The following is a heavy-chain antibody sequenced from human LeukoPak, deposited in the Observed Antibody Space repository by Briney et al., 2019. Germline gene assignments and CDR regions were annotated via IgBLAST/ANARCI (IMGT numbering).Heavy chain of an antibody. Sequence: GGSLRLSCTASGFTLSSYEMSWIRQAPGKGLEWVSSVDYSGGDTHYADSVMGRFTISRDNSKNTLYLQMNSLRAEDTAVYYCAKEGLEQQLNYWGQGTLVTVSS. CDR1: GFTLSSYE. V-gene: IGHV3-23*01. CDR2: VDYSGGDT. J-gene: IGHJ4*02. D-gene: IGHD6-13*01. CDR3: AKEGLEQQLNY.